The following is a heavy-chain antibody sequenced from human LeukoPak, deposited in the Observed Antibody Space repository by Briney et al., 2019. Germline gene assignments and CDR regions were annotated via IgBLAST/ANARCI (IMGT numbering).Heavy chain of an antibody. J-gene: IGHJ4*02. V-gene: IGHV3-21*01. CDR3: SAAAAALDY. CDR1: GFTFSTYD. D-gene: IGHD6-13*01. Sequence: PGGSLRLSCAASGFTFSTYDMNWVRQAPGKGLEWVSSITTTSTLIYYADSVKGRFTISRDNAKNSLYLQMDSLTAEDTAVYYCSAAAAALDYCGQGTLVTVSS. CDR2: ITTTSTLI.